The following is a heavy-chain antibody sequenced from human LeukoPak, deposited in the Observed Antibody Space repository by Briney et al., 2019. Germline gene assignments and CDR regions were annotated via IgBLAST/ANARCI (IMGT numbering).Heavy chain of an antibody. J-gene: IGHJ6*03. CDR2: ISSSSSYI. Sequence: GGSLRLSCAASGFTFSSYSMNWVRQAPGKGLEWVSSISSSSSYIYYADSVKGRFTISSDNAKNSLYLQMNSLRAEDTAVYYCARDSSRGYYYYYMDVWGKGTTVTVSS. V-gene: IGHV3-21*01. CDR1: GFTFSSYS. CDR3: ARDSSRGYYYYYMDV.